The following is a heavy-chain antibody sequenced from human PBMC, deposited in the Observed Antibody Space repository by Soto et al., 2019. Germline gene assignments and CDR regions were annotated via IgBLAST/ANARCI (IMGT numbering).Heavy chain of an antibody. CDR1: GVSVSSYT. V-gene: IGHV4-4*07. CDR2: VFSSVSA. J-gene: IGHJ4*01. CDR3: TRDEMTTGES. D-gene: IGHD2-8*02. Sequence: PSETLSLTWPVSGVSVSSYTWSWVRQPANKGLEWIGRVFSSVSATYTPSLKSRVRISMDTPENRISLQLDSVTAADAAVYYCTRDEMTTGESWGPGNMVHVSS.